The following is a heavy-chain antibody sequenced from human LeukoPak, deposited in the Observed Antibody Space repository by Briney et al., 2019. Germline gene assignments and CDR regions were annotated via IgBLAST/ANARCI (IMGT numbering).Heavy chain of an antibody. CDR2: ISYDGSNK. J-gene: IGHJ4*02. Sequence: GGSLRLSCAASGFTFSSYAMHWVRQAPGKGLEWVAVISYDGSNKYYADSVKGRFTISRDNSKNTLYLQMNSLRAEDTAVYYRARDSSAYDYYDSSGYYGGFDYWGQGTLVTVSS. V-gene: IGHV3-30*04. CDR1: GFTFSSYA. D-gene: IGHD3-22*01. CDR3: ARDSSAYDYYDSSGYYGGFDY.